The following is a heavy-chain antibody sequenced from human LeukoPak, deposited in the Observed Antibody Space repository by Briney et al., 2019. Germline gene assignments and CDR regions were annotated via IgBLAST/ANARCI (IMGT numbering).Heavy chain of an antibody. D-gene: IGHD2-21*02. CDR2: INHSGST. J-gene: IGHJ4*02. V-gene: IGHV4-34*01. CDR1: GGSFSGYY. Sequence: SETLSLTCAVYGGSFSGYYWSWIRQPPGKGLEWIGEINHSGSTNYNPSLKSRVTISVDTSKNQFSLKLNSVTAADTAVYYCARGLSAIVHWGQGTLVTVSS. CDR3: ARGLSAIVH.